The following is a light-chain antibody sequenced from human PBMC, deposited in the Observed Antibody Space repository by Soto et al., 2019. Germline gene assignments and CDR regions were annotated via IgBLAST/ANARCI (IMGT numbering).Light chain of an antibody. Sequence: QSVLTQPASVSGSPGQSITISCTGTSSDVGGYNYVSWYQQHPGRAPKLMIYEVSHRPSGVSNRSSGSKSGNTASLTISGLQTEDEADYYCSSYRTSSTLGVFGTGTKLTVL. CDR1: SSDVGGYNY. CDR3: SSYRTSSTLGV. V-gene: IGLV2-14*01. J-gene: IGLJ1*01. CDR2: EVS.